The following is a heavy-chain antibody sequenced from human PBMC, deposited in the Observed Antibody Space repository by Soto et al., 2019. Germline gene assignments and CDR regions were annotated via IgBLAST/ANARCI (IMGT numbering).Heavy chain of an antibody. D-gene: IGHD3-3*01. V-gene: IGHV4-4*07. CDR1: GGSISSYY. CDR2: IYTSGST. Sequence: SETLSLTCTVSGGSISSYYWSWIRQPAGKGLEWIGCIYTSGSTNYNPSLKSRVTMSVDTSKNQFSLKLSSVTAADTAVYYCARAVTIFGVVVYGMDVWGQGTTVTVSS. CDR3: ARAVTIFGVVVYGMDV. J-gene: IGHJ6*02.